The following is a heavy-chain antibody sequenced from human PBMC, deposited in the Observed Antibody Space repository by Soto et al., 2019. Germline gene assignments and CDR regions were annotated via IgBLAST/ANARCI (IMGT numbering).Heavy chain of an antibody. CDR2: INHSGST. V-gene: IGHV4-34*01. D-gene: IGHD6-6*01. CDR3: ARAIPPNGRSNSSSGWYFDL. CDR1: GGSFSGYY. J-gene: IGHJ2*01. Sequence: QSQTLSLTCAVYGGSFSGYYWSWIRQPPGKGLEWIGEINHSGSTNYNPSLKSRVTISVDTSKNQFSLKLSSVTAADTAVYYCARAIPPNGRSNSSSGWYFDLWGRGTLVTVSS.